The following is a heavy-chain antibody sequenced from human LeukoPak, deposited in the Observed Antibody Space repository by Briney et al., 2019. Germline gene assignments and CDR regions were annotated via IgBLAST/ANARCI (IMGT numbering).Heavy chain of an antibody. CDR1: GFTFSSYA. Sequence: GGSLRLSCAASGFTFSSYAMHWVRQAPGKGLEWVAVISYDGSNKYYADSVKGRFTISRDNSKNTLYLQMNSLRAEDTAVYYCARDPGKSSRHRYNWFDPWGQGTLVTVSS. D-gene: IGHD6-13*01. CDR3: ARDPGKSSRHRYNWFDP. J-gene: IGHJ5*02. CDR2: ISYDGSNK. V-gene: IGHV3-30-3*01.